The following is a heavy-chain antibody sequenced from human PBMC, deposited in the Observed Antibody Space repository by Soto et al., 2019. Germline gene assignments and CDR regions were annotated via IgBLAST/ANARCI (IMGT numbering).Heavy chain of an antibody. CDR3: AYSRCGGDCLQSYSSHYYYGLDV. J-gene: IGHJ6*02. Sequence: QITLKESGPTLVKPTQTLTLTCTISGFSLNTAGVGVGWIRQPPGKALEWLALIYWDDDKRYSPSLKSRLTITKDTSKNQVVLTMTNMDPLDTATYYCAYSRCGGDCLQSYSSHYYYGLDVWGQGTTVTVSS. D-gene: IGHD2-21*02. V-gene: IGHV2-5*02. CDR1: GFSLNTAGVG. CDR2: IYWDDDK.